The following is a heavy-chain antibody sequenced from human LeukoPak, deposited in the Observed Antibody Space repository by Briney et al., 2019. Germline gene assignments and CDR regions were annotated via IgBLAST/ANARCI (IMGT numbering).Heavy chain of an antibody. CDR3: ARGHLPLSQVPPERDPSFDY. CDR2: INSDGSST. V-gene: IGHV3-74*01. J-gene: IGHJ4*02. D-gene: IGHD1-14*01. Sequence: GGSLRLSCAASGLTPTFSYYWMHWVRQAPGKGLAWLSRINSDGSSTIYADSVKGRFTISRDNSKNTLYLQMNSLRAEDTAVYYCARGHLPLSQVPPERDPSFDYWGQGTLVTVSS. CDR1: GLTPTFSYYW.